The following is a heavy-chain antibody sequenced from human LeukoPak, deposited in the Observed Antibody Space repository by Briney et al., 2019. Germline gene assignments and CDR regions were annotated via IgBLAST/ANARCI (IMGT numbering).Heavy chain of an antibody. J-gene: IGHJ4*02. CDR1: GFTFSSYG. CDR3: ARDSLIVGAHHDY. CDR2: ISGSGGST. V-gene: IGHV3-23*01. D-gene: IGHD1-26*01. Sequence: GGSLRLSCAASGFTFSSYGMSWVRQAPGKGLEWVSAISGSGGSTYYADSAKGRFTISRDNSKSTLYLQMNSLRAEDTAVYYCARDSLIVGAHHDYWGQGTLVSVSS.